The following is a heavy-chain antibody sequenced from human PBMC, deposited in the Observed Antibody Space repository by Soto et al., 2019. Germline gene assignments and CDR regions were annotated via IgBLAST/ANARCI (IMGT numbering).Heavy chain of an antibody. CDR1: GDSYSISTYS. CDR3: AGMPYTSGLRFDP. CDR2: IYQSGVT. Sequence: SETLSLTCNMSGDSYSISTYSWSWIRQPPGKALQWIGFIYQSGVTSYNPSLASRVSISLGRSNNQCSLKLKSVTAADTAVYFCAGMPYTSGLRFDPWGPGTLVTVSS. V-gene: IGHV4-30-2*01. D-gene: IGHD6-19*01. J-gene: IGHJ5*02.